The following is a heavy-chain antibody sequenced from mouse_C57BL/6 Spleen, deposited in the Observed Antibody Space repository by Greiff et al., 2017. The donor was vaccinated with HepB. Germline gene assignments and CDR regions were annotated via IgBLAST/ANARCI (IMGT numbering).Heavy chain of an antibody. CDR1: GYTFTSYW. Sequence: QVQLKQPGAELVKPGASVKLSCKASGYTFTSYWMHWVKQRPGQGLEWIGMIHPNSGSTNYNEKFKSKATLTVDKSSSTAYMQLSSLTSEDSAVYYCARRKVTTRYAMDYWGQGTSVTVSS. D-gene: IGHD2-5*01. CDR2: IHPNSGST. V-gene: IGHV1-64*01. CDR3: ARRKVTTRYAMDY. J-gene: IGHJ4*01.